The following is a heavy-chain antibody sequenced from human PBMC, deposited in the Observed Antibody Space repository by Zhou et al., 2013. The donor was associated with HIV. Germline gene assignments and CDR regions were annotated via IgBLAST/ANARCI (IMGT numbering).Heavy chain of an antibody. V-gene: IGHV1-18*01. CDR1: GYTFSSYV. D-gene: IGHD3-22*01. CDR3: AREIKDNRPGRAGDRSGFDX. CDR2: ISANNGNT. J-gene: IGHJ3*02. Sequence: QVQLVQSGAEVKKPGASVKVSCKASGYTFSSYVISWVRQAPGQGLEWMGWISANNGNTNYAQNLQGRVTITADESTSTAYMELSSLRSEDTAVFYXAREIKDNRPGRAGDRSGFDXWGQGTMITSLQ.